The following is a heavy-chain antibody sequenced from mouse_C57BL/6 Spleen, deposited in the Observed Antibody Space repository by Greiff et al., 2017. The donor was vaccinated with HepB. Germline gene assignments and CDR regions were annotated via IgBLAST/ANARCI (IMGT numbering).Heavy chain of an antibody. J-gene: IGHJ2*01. CDR1: GYTFTSYW. D-gene: IGHD2-3*01. CDR3: ARKIYDGPFDY. V-gene: IGHV1-64*01. CDR2: IHPNSGST. Sequence: VQLQQPGAELVKPGASVKLSCKASGYTFTSYWMHWVKQRPGQGLEWIGMIHPNSGSTNYNVKFKSKATLTVDKSSSTAYMQLSSLTSEDSAVYYCARKIYDGPFDYWGQGTTLTVSS.